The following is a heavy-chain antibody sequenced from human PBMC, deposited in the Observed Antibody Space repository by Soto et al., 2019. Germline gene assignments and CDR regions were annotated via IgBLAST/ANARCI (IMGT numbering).Heavy chain of an antibody. J-gene: IGHJ1*01. CDR3: ARDLDGLHDDTSGPFPRPG. D-gene: IGHD3-22*01. CDR1: GGSISSDDYY. V-gene: IGHV4-30-4*01. Sequence: SETLSLTCTVSGGSISSDDYYWSWIRQAPGRGLEWIGYIHSSGSIYYNPSLKSRATMSMDTAGNQFSLKVSSVTVADTAVYYCARDLDGLHDDTSGPFPRPGWGQGTLGTVS. CDR2: IHSSGSI.